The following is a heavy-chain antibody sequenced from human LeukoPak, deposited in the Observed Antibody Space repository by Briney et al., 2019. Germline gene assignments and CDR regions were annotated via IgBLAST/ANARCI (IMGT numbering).Heavy chain of an antibody. V-gene: IGHV1-2*02. J-gene: IGHJ4*02. CDR3: VRDRTKYCSSTSCPLDY. CDR1: GYTFTGYY. D-gene: IGHD2-2*01. Sequence: ASVKVSCKASGYTFTGYYMHWVRQAPGQGLEWMGWINPNSGGANYAQKFQGRVTMTRDTSISTAYMELSRLRSDDTAVYYCVRDRTKYCSSTSCPLDYWGQGTLVTVSS. CDR2: INPNSGGA.